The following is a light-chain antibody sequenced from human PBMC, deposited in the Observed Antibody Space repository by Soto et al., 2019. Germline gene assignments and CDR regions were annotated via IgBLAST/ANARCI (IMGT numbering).Light chain of an antibody. V-gene: IGLV2-14*01. J-gene: IGLJ2*01. CDR3: GSYTRRTTLV. Sequence: QSALTQPASVSGSPGQSITISCTGTSSDVGGYNYVSWYQHHPGKAPKLMLYEVSNRPSGVSNRFSGSKSDNTASLTVSGLQAEDEADYYCGSYTRRTTLVFGGGTKLTVL. CDR1: SSDVGGYNY. CDR2: EVS.